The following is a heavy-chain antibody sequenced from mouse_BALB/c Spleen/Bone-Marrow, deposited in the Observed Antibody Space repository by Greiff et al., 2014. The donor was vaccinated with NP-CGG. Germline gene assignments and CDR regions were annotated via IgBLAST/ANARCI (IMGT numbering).Heavy chain of an antibody. Sequence: QVQLQQSGAEVVKPGASVKVSCKASGYTFTNYWMQWVKQRPGQGLEWIGEIEPSDSYTNYNQDFKSKATLTVDKSSSTAYMQLSSVTSEDSAVYDCARGRTTVVSDYWGPGTSLPVSS. V-gene: IGHV1-69*02. CDR1: GYTFTNYW. CDR2: IEPSDSYT. J-gene: IGHJ2*02. CDR3: ARGRTTVVSDY. D-gene: IGHD1-1*01.